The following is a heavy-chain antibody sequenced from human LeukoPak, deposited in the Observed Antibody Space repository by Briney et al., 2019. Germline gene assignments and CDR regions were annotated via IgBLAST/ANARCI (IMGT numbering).Heavy chain of an antibody. Sequence: GGSLRLSCAASGFTFDDYAMHWVRQAPGKGLEWVSGISWNSGSIGYADSVKGRFTISRDNAKNSLYLQMNSLRAEDTALYYCAKDLLNRHRSDWGQGTLVTVSS. CDR1: GFTFDDYA. CDR3: AKDLLNRHRSD. J-gene: IGHJ4*02. D-gene: IGHD2-15*01. V-gene: IGHV3-9*01. CDR2: ISWNSGSI.